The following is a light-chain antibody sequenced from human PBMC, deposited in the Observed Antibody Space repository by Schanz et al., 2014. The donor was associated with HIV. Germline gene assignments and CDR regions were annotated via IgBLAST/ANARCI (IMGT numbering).Light chain of an antibody. CDR2: EVS. V-gene: IGLV2-14*02. J-gene: IGLJ3*02. CDR1: SSDVGSYSL. CDR3: SSYTSSSTWV. Sequence: QSALTQPASVSGSPGQSITISCTGTSSDVGSYSLVSWYQQHPGKAPKLMIYEVSKRPSGVPDRFSGSKSGNTASLTVSGLQAEDEADYYCSSYTSSSTWVFGGGTKLTVL.